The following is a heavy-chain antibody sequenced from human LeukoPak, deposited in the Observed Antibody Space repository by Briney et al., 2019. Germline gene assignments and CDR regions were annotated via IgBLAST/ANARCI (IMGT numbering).Heavy chain of an antibody. Sequence: GGSLRLSCAASGFTFSSYSMNWVRQAPGKGLEWVSSISSSSSYIYYADSVKGRFTISRDNAKNSLYLQMNSLRAEDTAVYYCARDLRPYWYYDSSGFPYAFDIWGQGTMVTVSS. J-gene: IGHJ3*02. D-gene: IGHD3-22*01. CDR2: ISSSSSYI. CDR1: GFTFSSYS. V-gene: IGHV3-21*01. CDR3: ARDLRPYWYYDSSGFPYAFDI.